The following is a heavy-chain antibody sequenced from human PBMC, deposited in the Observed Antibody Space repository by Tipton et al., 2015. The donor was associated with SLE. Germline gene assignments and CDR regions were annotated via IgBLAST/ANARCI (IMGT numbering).Heavy chain of an antibody. D-gene: IGHD6-13*01. J-gene: IGHJ6*02. V-gene: IGHV4-34*01. CDR3: ARDGGQRVISGTYDFYYYGLDV. CDR1: DGSLSGYY. CDR2: ISHDGGA. Sequence: LRLSCTVFDGSLSGYYWAWLRQSPGKGLEWIGEISHDGGANYNPSLESRGTISLETSKNQFSLKLTSVTAADTAVYYCARDGGQRVISGTYDFYYYGLDVWGHGTTVTVSS.